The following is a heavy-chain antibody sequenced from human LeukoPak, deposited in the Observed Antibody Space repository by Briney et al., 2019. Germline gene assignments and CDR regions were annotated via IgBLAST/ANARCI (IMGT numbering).Heavy chain of an antibody. CDR1: GGSISSYY. CDR2: INHSGST. CDR3: ARAKARRPMVRGVTKINNWFDP. V-gene: IGHV4-34*01. J-gene: IGHJ5*02. Sequence: SETLSLICTVSGGSISSYYWSWIRQPPGKGLEWIGEINHSGSTNYNPSLKSRVTISVDTSKNQFSLKLSSVTAADTAVYYCARAKARRPMVRGVTKINNWFDPWGQGTLVTVSS. D-gene: IGHD3-10*01.